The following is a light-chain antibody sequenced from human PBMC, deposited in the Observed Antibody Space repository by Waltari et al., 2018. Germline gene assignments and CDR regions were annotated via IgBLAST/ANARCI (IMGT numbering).Light chain of an antibody. V-gene: IGKV1-33*01. CDR3: QRYDNLPVFA. CDR1: QDIRNY. Sequence: DIQLTQSPASLSASVGDRVAITCRASQDIRNYLNWYQQKPGRAPKLLIYDASILETGVPSRCSGSQSGTDFTLTISRLLPEDIATYYCQRYDNLPVFAFGPGTKVDVK. J-gene: IGKJ3*01. CDR2: DAS.